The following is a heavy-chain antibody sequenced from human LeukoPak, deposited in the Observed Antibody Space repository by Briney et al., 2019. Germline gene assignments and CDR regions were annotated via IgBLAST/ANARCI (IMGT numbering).Heavy chain of an antibody. CDR2: ISYDGSNK. Sequence: GGSPRLSCAASGFTFSSYAMHWVRQAPGKGLEWVAVISYDGSNKYYADSVKGRFTISRDNSKNTLYLQMNSLRAEDTAVYYCARVGAMVSLCRRIDYWGQGTLVTVSS. CDR1: GFTFSSYA. D-gene: IGHD5-18*01. CDR3: ARVGAMVSLCRRIDY. V-gene: IGHV3-30-3*01. J-gene: IGHJ4*02.